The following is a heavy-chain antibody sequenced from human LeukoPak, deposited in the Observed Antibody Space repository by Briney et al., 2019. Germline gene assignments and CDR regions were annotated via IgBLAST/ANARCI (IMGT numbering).Heavy chain of an antibody. CDR1: NYTFTSYG. J-gene: IGHJ5*02. CDR3: ARFSVRYFAWLLSANWFDP. V-gene: IGHV1-18*01. CDR2: INAYNGDT. D-gene: IGHD3-9*01. Sequence: WASVKVSCKASNYTFTSYGISWVRQAPGQGLEWMAWINAYNGDTNYAQKFQGRVTLTTETSTSTAYMELRSLRSDDTAVYYCARFSVRYFAWLLSANWFDPWGQGTLVTVSS.